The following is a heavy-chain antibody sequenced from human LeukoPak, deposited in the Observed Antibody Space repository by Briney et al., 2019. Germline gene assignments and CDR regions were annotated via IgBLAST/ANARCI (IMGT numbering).Heavy chain of an antibody. D-gene: IGHD3-22*01. V-gene: IGHV3-23*01. CDR3: AKAWDYYYDSSGSDDAFDI. CDR1: GFTFSIYG. CDR2: ISGSGGST. Sequence: GGSLRLSCAASGFTFSIYGMSCVRQAPGRGLEWVSAISGSGGSTYYADSVKGRFTISRDNSKNTLYLQMNSLRAEDTAVYYCAKAWDYYYDSSGSDDAFDIWGQGTMVTVSS. J-gene: IGHJ3*02.